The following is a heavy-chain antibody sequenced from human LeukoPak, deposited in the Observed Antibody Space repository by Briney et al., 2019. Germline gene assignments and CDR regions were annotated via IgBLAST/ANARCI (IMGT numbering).Heavy chain of an antibody. D-gene: IGHD5-12*01. V-gene: IGHV1-69*13. CDR1: GYTFTNYA. CDR2: IIPIFGTA. J-gene: IGHJ5*02. Sequence: GASVKVSCKASGYTFTNYAVNWVRQAPGQGLECMGGIIPIFGTANYAQKFQGRITITADESTSTAYMEMNSLRSEDTAVYYCAGLINSGYDNRGWFDPWGQGTLVTVSS. CDR3: AGLINSGYDNRGWFDP.